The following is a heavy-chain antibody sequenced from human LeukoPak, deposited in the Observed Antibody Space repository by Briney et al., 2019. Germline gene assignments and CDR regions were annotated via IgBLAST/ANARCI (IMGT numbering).Heavy chain of an antibody. V-gene: IGHV3-23*01. J-gene: IGHJ4*02. CDR3: AKDSGWILFDD. Sequence: GGSLRLSCTASGFTFSNYGMNWVCQAPGKGLEWVSGIIPSGGTTYYADSVKGRFTISRDNSQNTMYLQMNSLRAEDTALYFCAKDSGWILFDDWGQGTLVTVSS. D-gene: IGHD2-2*03. CDR2: IIPSGGTT. CDR1: GFTFSNYG.